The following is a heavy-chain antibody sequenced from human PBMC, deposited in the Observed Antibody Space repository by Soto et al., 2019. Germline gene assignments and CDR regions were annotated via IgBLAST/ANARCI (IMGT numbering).Heavy chain of an antibody. CDR3: ARIGVDYYGSGSFSQWYYFDY. CDR2: IWYDGSDK. Sequence: GGSLRLSCAASGFTFSSYGMHWVRQAPGKGLEWVAVIWYDGSDKYYADSVKGRFTISRDNSKNTLYLQMNSLRAEDTAVYYCARIGVDYYGSGSFSQWYYFDYWGQGTLVTVSS. CDR1: GFTFSSYG. V-gene: IGHV3-33*01. D-gene: IGHD3-10*01. J-gene: IGHJ4*02.